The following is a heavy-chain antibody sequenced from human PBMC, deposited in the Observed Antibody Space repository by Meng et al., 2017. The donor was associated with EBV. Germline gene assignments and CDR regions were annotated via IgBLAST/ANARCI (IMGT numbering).Heavy chain of an antibody. V-gene: IGHV2-5*02. CDR1: GFSLSTRGVV. Sequence: QTTLHESGPPPVNPPPPLTLSCTFSGFSLSTRGVVVGCIRQPPGKALEWLALIYWADDKRSRPSLKSRLTITTDTSNTQVVLTMTNMDPVDAATYYCAHIIAARPFDYWGQGTLVTVSS. CDR2: IYWADDK. J-gene: IGHJ4*02. CDR3: AHIIAARPFDY. D-gene: IGHD6-6*01.